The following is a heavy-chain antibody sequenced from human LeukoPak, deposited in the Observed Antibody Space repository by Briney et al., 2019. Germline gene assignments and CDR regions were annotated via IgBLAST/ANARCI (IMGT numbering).Heavy chain of an antibody. D-gene: IGHD2-15*01. CDR2: ISSSSSYI. CDR3: ARDFLRIIGYCSGGSCYEGDY. J-gene: IGHJ4*02. V-gene: IGHV3-21*01. CDR1: GFTFSSYS. Sequence: GGSLRLSCAASGFTFSSYSMNWVRQAPGKGLEWVSSISSSSSYIYYADSVKGRFTISRDNAKNSLYLQMNSLRAEDTAVYYCARDFLRIIGYCSGGSCYEGDYWGQGTLVTVSS.